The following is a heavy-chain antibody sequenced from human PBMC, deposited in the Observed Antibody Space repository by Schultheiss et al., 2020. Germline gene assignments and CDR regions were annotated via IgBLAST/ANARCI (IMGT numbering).Heavy chain of an antibody. J-gene: IGHJ4*02. CDR3: NRVAVANNPVLDY. D-gene: IGHD6-19*01. V-gene: IGHV3-23*01. CDR2: ISGSGGST. Sequence: WGSLRLSCAASGFTFSSYAMSWVRQAPGKGLEWVSAISGSGGSTYYADSVKGRFTISRDNSKNTLYLQMNSLRAEDTAVYYCNRVAVANNPVLDYWGQGTLVTVSS. CDR1: GFTFSSYA.